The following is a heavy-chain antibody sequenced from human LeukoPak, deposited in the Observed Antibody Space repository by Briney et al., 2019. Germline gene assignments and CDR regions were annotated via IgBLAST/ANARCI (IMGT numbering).Heavy chain of an antibody. CDR2: TYYRSKWYN. CDR1: GYSVSSNSAA. D-gene: IGHD3-9*01. CDR3: AKDFLGTRLTGYDYFDY. J-gene: IGHJ4*02. V-gene: IGHV6-1*01. Sequence: SQTLSLTCAISGYSVSSNSAAWNWIRQSPSRGLEWLGRTYYRSKWYNDYAVSVKSRITINPDTSKNQFSLHLNSVTPEDTAVYYCAKDFLGTRLTGYDYFDYWGQGTLVTVSS.